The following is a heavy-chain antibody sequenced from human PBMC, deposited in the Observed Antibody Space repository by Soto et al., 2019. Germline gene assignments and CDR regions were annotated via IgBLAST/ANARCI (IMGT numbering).Heavy chain of an antibody. CDR2: ISGSGGST. CDR1: GFTFSSYA. Sequence: GGSLRLSCAASGFTFSSYAMSWVRQAPGKGLEWVSAISGSGGSTYYADSVKGRFTISRDNSKNTLYLQMNSLRAEDTAVYYCAKDPRYGSGSYPDYWGQGTLVTVSS. J-gene: IGHJ4*02. D-gene: IGHD3-10*01. CDR3: AKDPRYGSGSYPDY. V-gene: IGHV3-23*01.